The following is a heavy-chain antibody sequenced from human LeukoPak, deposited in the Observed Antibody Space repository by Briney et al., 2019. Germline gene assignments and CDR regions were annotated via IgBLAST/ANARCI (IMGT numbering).Heavy chain of an antibody. CDR3: ARGKVVAGTPGQNSWDY. D-gene: IGHD6-19*01. CDR1: GGSFSGYY. CDR2: INHSGST. J-gene: IGHJ4*02. Sequence: SETLSLTCAVYGGSFSGYYWSWIRQPPGKGLEWIGEINHSGSTNYNPSLKSRVTISVDTSKNQFSMKLSSVTAADTAVYYCARGKVVAGTPGQNSWDYWGQGTLVTVSS. V-gene: IGHV4-34*01.